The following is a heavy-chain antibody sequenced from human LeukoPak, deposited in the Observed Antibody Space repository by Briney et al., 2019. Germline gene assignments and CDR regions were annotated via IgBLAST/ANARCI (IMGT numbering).Heavy chain of an antibody. J-gene: IGHJ5*02. Sequence: VASVKVSCKASGYTFTGYYMHWVRQAPGQGLEWMGWINPNSGGTNYAQKFQGRVTMTRDTSISTAYMELSRLRSDDTAVYYCARVSGYRSWFDPWGQGTLVTVSS. CDR2: INPNSGGT. D-gene: IGHD3-22*01. CDR1: GYTFTGYY. CDR3: ARVSGYRSWFDP. V-gene: IGHV1-2*02.